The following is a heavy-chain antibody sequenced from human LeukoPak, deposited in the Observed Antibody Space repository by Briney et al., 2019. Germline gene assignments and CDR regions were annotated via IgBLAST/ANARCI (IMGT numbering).Heavy chain of an antibody. CDR2: IRTNIENTM. CDR3: VRDHIYAFDI. J-gene: IGHJ3*02. D-gene: IGHD2-21*01. Sequence: PGESLRLSCAASGFTFTSYAMNWVRQAPGKGLEWISNIRTNIENTMFYADSVKGRFTISRDDAKNSLSLQMNSLRDEDTAVYYCVRDHIYAFDIWGRGTTVTVSS. V-gene: IGHV3-48*02. CDR1: GFTFTSYA.